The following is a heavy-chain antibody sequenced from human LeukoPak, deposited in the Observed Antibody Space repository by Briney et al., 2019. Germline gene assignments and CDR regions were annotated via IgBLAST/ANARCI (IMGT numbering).Heavy chain of an antibody. CDR1: GFTLSSRW. D-gene: IGHD6-13*01. CDR3: ARDLYSSSWVY. Sequence: QSWGSLRLSCAASGFTLSSRWMNWFCQAPGKGLEWVGNIKEDGTERHYVNSVRGRFTISRDNANNSLYLQMDSLRAEDTAVYYCARDLYSSSWVYWGQGTLVTVSS. V-gene: IGHV3-7*01. CDR2: IKEDGTER. J-gene: IGHJ4*02.